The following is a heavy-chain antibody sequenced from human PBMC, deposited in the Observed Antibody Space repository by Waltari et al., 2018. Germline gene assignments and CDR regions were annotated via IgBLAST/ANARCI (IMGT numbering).Heavy chain of an antibody. J-gene: IGHJ6*02. CDR2: IIPIFGTA. D-gene: IGHD3-10*01. CDR3: ARDEVRGVHDYYYGMDV. CDR1: GGTFSSYA. V-gene: IGHV1-69*01. Sequence: QVQLVQSGAEVKKPGSSVKVSCKASGGTFSSYAISWVRQAPGQGLEWMGGIIPIFGTANDAQKFQGRVTITADESTSTADMERSSLRSEETAVYYCARDEVRGVHDYYYGMDVWGQGTTVTVSS.